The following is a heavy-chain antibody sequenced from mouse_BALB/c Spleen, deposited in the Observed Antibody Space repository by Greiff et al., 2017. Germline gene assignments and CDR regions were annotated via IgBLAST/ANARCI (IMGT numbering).Heavy chain of an antibody. J-gene: IGHJ3*01. CDR1: GFSLPSYG. Sequence: QVQLQQSGPGLVAPSQSLSITCTVSGFSLPSYGVHWVRQPPGKGLEWLGVIWAGGSTNYNSALMSRLSISKDNSKSQVFLKMNSLQTDDTAMYYCAREMYGNYAWFAYWGQGTLVTVSA. CDR3: AREMYGNYAWFAY. V-gene: IGHV2-9*02. CDR2: IWAGGST. D-gene: IGHD2-10*02.